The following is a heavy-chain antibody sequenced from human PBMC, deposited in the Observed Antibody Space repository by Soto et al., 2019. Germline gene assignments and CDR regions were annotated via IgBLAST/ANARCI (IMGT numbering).Heavy chain of an antibody. CDR3: ARELPPKDGMDV. J-gene: IGHJ6*02. Sequence: PSETLSLTCTVSGGSISSYYWSWIRQPPWKGLEWIGYIYYSGSTNYNPSLKSRVTISVDTSKNQFSLKLSSVTAADTAVDYCARELPPKDGMDVWGQGTTVTVSS. D-gene: IGHD1-26*01. CDR1: GGSISSYY. CDR2: IYYSGST. V-gene: IGHV4-59*01.